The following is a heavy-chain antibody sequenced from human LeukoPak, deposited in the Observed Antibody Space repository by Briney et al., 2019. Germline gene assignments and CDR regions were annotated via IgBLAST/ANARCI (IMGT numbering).Heavy chain of an antibody. V-gene: IGHV1-8*01. CDR2: MNPNSGNT. Sequence: ASVKVSCKASGYTFTSYDINWVRQATGQGLEWMGWMNPNSGNTGYAQKFRGRVTMTRNTSISTAYMELSSLRSEDTAVYYCARPGVVAGTYYFDYWGQGTLVTVSS. CDR3: ARPGVVAGTYYFDY. CDR1: GYTFTSYD. D-gene: IGHD6-19*01. J-gene: IGHJ4*02.